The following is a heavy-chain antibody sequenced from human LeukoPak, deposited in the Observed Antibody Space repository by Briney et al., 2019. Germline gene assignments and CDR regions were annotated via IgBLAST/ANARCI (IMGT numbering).Heavy chain of an antibody. V-gene: IGHV3-48*01. CDR1: GFTFSSYS. D-gene: IGHD3-16*02. J-gene: IGHJ3*02. CDR2: ISSSSSTI. CDR3: ARIMITFGGVIVYAFDI. Sequence: PGGSLRLSCAASGFTFSSYSMNWVRQAQGKGLEWVSYISSSSSTIYYADSVKGRFTISRDNATNSLYLQMNSLRAEHTAVYYCARIMITFGGVIVYAFDIWGQGTMVTVSS.